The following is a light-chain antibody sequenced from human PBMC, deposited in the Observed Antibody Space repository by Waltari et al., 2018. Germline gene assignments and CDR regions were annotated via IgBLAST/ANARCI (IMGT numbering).Light chain of an antibody. CDR2: DAS. CDR3: QKYGTRPAT. CDR1: DIIGRT. J-gene: IGKJ1*01. Sequence: DIVLTQSPGTMSLSPGERATLSCRASDIIGRTLAWYQQKPSQPPRLLVDDASGRATCNPNRFSGSESWTDFSLTIRGLGHEDFAVYFCQKYGTRPATFGQGTKVEI. V-gene: IGKV3-20*01.